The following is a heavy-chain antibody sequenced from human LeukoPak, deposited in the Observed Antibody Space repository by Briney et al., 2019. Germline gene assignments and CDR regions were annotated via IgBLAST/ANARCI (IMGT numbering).Heavy chain of an antibody. Sequence: GESLRLSCAASGFAFSSHWVNWVRQAPGKGLEWVANVNREGSDKNYVDSVKGRFTISRDNAKNSLYLQMNSLRVEDTAVYYCARDGVPGGRDVWGQGTTVTVS. CDR3: ARDGVPGGRDV. CDR2: VNREGSDK. V-gene: IGHV3-7*01. D-gene: IGHD3-16*01. J-gene: IGHJ6*02. CDR1: GFAFSSHW.